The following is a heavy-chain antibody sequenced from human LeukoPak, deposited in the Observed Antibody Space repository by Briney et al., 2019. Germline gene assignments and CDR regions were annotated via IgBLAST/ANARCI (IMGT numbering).Heavy chain of an antibody. V-gene: IGHV4-59*01. CDR1: GGSITSDH. J-gene: IGHJ3*02. CDR2: IYYSGNT. Sequence: SETLSLTCTVSGGSITSDHWNWIRQSPGKGLEWIGCIYYSGNTYYNPSLKSRVTISVDMSKKQFSLRLTSETAADTAVYYCARKNDFDIWGQGTLVTVSS. CDR3: ARKNDFDI. D-gene: IGHD2/OR15-2a*01.